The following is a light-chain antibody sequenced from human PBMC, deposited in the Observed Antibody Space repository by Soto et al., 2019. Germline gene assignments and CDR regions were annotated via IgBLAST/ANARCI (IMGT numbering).Light chain of an antibody. V-gene: IGKV3-15*01. CDR2: GAS. Sequence: EVVMTQSPATLSVSPGERDTVSCRASQSISDSLAWYQQKPGQAPRLLIYGASTRATGFPARFSGSGSGTEFTLTISSMQSEDFALYFCLQYHHWPPALGQGTKV. J-gene: IGKJ1*01. CDR1: QSISDS. CDR3: LQYHHWPPA.